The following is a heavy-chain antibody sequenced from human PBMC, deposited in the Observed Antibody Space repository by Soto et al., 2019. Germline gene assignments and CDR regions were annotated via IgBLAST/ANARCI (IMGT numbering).Heavy chain of an antibody. CDR2: ISSSGETI. Sequence: QVQLVESGGGLVKPGGSLRLSCAASGFTLRDYYMSWIRQAPGKGLEWVSYISSSGETIYYADSVKGRFTISRDSAKNSPSLQTSSLRGEDTAVYYCARDSWVFGVDYWGQGPGVTVSS. CDR1: GFTLRDYY. CDR3: ARDSWVFGVDY. J-gene: IGHJ4*02. V-gene: IGHV3-11*01. D-gene: IGHD3-3*01.